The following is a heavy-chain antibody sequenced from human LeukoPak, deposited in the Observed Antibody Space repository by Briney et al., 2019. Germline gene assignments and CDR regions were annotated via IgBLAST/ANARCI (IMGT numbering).Heavy chain of an antibody. V-gene: IGHV3-13*01. Sequence: PGGSLRFSCAASGFTFTTYDFHWVRQGAGKGLEWVSGIGKTGDTYYLDSVKGRFTFSRENAWKSLSLQMNSLTAGDTAVYYCARGAVTGFDFWGPGTLVIVSS. CDR1: GFTFTTYD. CDR3: ARGAVTGFDF. J-gene: IGHJ4*02. CDR2: IGKTGDT. D-gene: IGHD4-17*01.